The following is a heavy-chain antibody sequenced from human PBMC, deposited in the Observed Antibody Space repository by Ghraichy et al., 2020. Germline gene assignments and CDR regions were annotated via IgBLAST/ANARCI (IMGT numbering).Heavy chain of an antibody. V-gene: IGHV3-49*03. CDR2: IRSKADGETT. Sequence: GSLRLSCTASGFPFGDYAMSWFRQAPAKGLEWVGFIRSKADGETTAYAASVEGRFTISRDDSKSIAYLQMNSLKSDDTAMYYCVRDRPLDYWGQGTLVTVSS. CDR3: VRDRPLDY. J-gene: IGHJ4*02. CDR1: GFPFGDYA.